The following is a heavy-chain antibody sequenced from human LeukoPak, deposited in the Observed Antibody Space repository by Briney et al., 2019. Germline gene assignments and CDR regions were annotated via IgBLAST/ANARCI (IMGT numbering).Heavy chain of an antibody. Sequence: SETLSLTCAVYGGSFSGYYWSWIRQPPGKGLEWIGEINHSGSTNYNPSLKSRVTISVDTSKNQFSLKLSSVTAADTAVYYCARFCSVCVWTSKEDYWGQGTLVTVSS. CDR2: INHSGST. CDR1: GGSFSGYY. V-gene: IGHV4-34*01. D-gene: IGHD3-3*01. CDR3: ARFCSVCVWTSKEDY. J-gene: IGHJ4*02.